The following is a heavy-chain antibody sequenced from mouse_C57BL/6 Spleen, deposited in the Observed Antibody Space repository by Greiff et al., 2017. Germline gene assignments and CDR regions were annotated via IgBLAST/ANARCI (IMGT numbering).Heavy chain of an antibody. CDR2: ISYSGST. J-gene: IGHJ1*03. D-gene: IGHD4-1*01. V-gene: IGHV3-8*01. Sequence: EVKLMESGPGLAKPSQTLSLTCSVTGYSITSDYWNWIRKFPGQKLEYMGYISYSGSTNYNPPTKSRISINRDTSKNQYYRQLNSVTTEDTATYCCARSGTYRYFDVWGTGTTVTVSS. CDR1: GYSITSDY. CDR3: ARSGTYRYFDV.